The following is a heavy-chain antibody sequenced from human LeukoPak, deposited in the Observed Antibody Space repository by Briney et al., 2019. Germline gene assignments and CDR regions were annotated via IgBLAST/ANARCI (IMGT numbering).Heavy chain of an antibody. D-gene: IGHD5-18*01. CDR1: GFTFSGSA. CDR3: TRPSVDTAMAHDY. Sequence: GGSLKLSCAASGFTFSGSAMHWVRQASGKGLEWVGRIRSKASSYATAYAASVKGRFTISRDDSKNTAYLQMNSLKTEDTAVYYCTRPSVDTAMAHDYWGQGTLVTVSS. J-gene: IGHJ4*02. V-gene: IGHV3-73*01. CDR2: IRSKASSYAT.